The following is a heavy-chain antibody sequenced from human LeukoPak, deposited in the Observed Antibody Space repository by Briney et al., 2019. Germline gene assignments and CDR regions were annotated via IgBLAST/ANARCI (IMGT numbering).Heavy chain of an antibody. J-gene: IGHJ6*03. CDR2: IIPIFGTA. V-gene: IGHV1-69*05. D-gene: IGHD3-10*01. CDR3: ARGNKRTSMVRGVSYYYFHYMDV. Sequence: SVKVSCKASGGTFSSYAISWVRQAPGQGLEWMGGIIPIFGTANYAQTFQGRVTITTDESTSTAYMELSSLRSEDTAVYYCARGNKRTSMVRGVSYYYFHYMDVWGIGTTVTVPS. CDR1: GGTFSSYA.